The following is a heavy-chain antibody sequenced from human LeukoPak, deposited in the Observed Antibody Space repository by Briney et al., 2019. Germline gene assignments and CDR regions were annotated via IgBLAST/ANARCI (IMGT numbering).Heavy chain of an antibody. D-gene: IGHD6-19*01. CDR3: AKAIAVSGIGYYYYGVDV. V-gene: IGHV3-23*01. CDR2: IGGSGGNA. J-gene: IGHJ6*02. CDR1: GLTFSSYA. Sequence: GGSLRLSCAASGLTFSSYAMSWVRQAPGKGLEWVSAIGGSGGNAYYADSVKGRFTISRDNSKNTVYLQMNSLRAEDTALYYCAKAIAVSGIGYYYYGVDVWGQGTTVTVSS.